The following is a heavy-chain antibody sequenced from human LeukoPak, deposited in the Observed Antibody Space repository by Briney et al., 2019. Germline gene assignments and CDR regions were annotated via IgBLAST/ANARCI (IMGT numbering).Heavy chain of an antibody. CDR1: GFTFSSYS. CDR2: ISSSSSTI. J-gene: IGHJ6*02. D-gene: IGHD3-10*01. Sequence: PGGSLRLSCAASGFTFSSYSMNWVRQAPGKGLEWVSYISSSSSTIYYADSVKGRFTISRDNAKNSLYLQMNSLRAEDTAVYYCARDLARVRGPHYYGMDVWGQGTTVTVSS. V-gene: IGHV3-48*04. CDR3: ARDLARVRGPHYYGMDV.